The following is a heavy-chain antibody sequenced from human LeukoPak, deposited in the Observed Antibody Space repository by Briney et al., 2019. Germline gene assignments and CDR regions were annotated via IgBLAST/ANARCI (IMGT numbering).Heavy chain of an antibody. CDR1: DGSISSSTYY. V-gene: IGHV4-39*01. CDR2: IHYSGRT. CDR3: ARWRGAHFDY. D-gene: IGHD3-10*01. Sequence: SETLSLTCPVSDGSISSSTYYWGWIRLPPGKGLEWIGSIHYSGRTYYNPSLESRVTISADTSKNQFSLKLSSVTATDTAVYYCARWRGAHFDYWGQGTLVTVSS. J-gene: IGHJ4*02.